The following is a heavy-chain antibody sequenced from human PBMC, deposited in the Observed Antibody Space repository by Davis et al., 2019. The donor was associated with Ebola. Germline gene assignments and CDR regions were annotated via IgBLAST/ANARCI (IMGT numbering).Heavy chain of an antibody. D-gene: IGHD4/OR15-4a*01. V-gene: IGHV3-7*03. J-gene: IGHJ3*01. CDR3: AKTRGTNSRDAFDV. CDR1: GFTFSSFW. CDR2: INHDGSET. Sequence: GESLKISCAASGFTFSSFWMNWFRQAPGKGLAWVANINHDGSETNYVASVKGRFTASRDNAKNSLYLQMNSLRVEDTARYYCAKTRGTNSRDAFDVWGQGTLVSVSS.